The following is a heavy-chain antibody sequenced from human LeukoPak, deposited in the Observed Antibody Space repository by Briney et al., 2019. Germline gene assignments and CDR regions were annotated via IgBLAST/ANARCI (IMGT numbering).Heavy chain of an antibody. Sequence: GGSLRLSCAASGFTVGSNYMSWVRQAPGKGLEWVSVIYSGGSTYYADSVKGRFTISRDSSKNTLSLQMNSLRADDTSVYYCAREGDPGAFDIWGQGTMVSVSS. CDR2: IYSGGST. V-gene: IGHV3-66*01. J-gene: IGHJ3*02. CDR1: GFTVGSNY. CDR3: AREGDPGAFDI.